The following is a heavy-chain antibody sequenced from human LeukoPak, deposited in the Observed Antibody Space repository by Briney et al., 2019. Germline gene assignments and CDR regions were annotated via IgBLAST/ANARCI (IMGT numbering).Heavy chain of an antibody. CDR1: GFIFSNYA. J-gene: IGHJ4*02. D-gene: IGHD4-17*01. Sequence: GGSLRLSCAASGFIFSNYAIHWVRQAPGKGLEWVAAVSYGGNLQHYADAVKGRFTLSRDNSKNTVFLQINSLRTDDSAVYWCVKVYPTVTTSSVLGSWGQGTLVTVSS. CDR2: VSYGGNLQ. V-gene: IGHV3-30*18. CDR3: VKVYPTVTTSSVLGS.